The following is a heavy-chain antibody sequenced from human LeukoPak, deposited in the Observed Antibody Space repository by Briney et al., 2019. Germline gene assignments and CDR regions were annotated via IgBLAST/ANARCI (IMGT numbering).Heavy chain of an antibody. D-gene: IGHD3-10*01. Sequence: SETLSLTCTVSGGSISSSSYYWGWIRQPPGKGLEWIGSIYYSGSTYYNPSLKSRVTISVDTSKNQFSLKLSSVTAADTAVYYCARGRRITMVRGVDGWDYWGQGTLVTVSS. CDR2: IYYSGST. CDR3: ARGRRITMVRGVDGWDY. V-gene: IGHV4-39*01. J-gene: IGHJ4*02. CDR1: GGSISSSSYY.